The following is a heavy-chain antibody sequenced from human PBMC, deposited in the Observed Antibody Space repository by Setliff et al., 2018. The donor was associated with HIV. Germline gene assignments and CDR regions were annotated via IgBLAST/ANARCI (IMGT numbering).Heavy chain of an antibody. CDR3: AAATTLLSPRA. V-gene: IGHV4-34*01. CDR1: GGSLSGFY. D-gene: IGHD2-15*01. J-gene: IGHJ5*02. Sequence: ETLSLTCAVYGGSLSGFYWTFIRQSPGKGLEWIGEVTHSGSTTYDPSLKSRITISVDTSKNQFSLKLSSVTAADTAVYYCAAATTLLSPRAWGQGTLVTVSS. CDR2: VTHSGST.